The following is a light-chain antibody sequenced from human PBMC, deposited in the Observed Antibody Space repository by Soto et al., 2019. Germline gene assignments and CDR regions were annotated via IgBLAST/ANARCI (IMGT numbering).Light chain of an antibody. CDR2: AAS. Sequence: DIQITQSPSTLSASVGDRVTITCRASQSIGSWLAWYQQKPGKAPNLLIYAASSLQSGVPSRFRGSGSGTDFTLTISRLQPEDVETYYCQKYNSDPLTFGGGTKVDIK. J-gene: IGKJ4*01. CDR1: QSIGSW. CDR3: QKYNSDPLT. V-gene: IGKV1-5*01.